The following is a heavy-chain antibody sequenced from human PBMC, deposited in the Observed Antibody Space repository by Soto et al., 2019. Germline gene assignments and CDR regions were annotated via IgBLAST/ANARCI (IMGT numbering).Heavy chain of an antibody. V-gene: IGHV3-7*01. Sequence: GGSLRLSCAASGFTFSSYWMSWVRQAPGKGLEWVANIKQDGSEKYYVDSVKGRFTISRDNAKNSLYLQMNSLRAEYTAVYYCARVMYYYDSSGYDAFDIWGKGTMVTVSS. J-gene: IGHJ3*02. CDR1: GFTFSSYW. CDR2: IKQDGSEK. D-gene: IGHD3-22*01. CDR3: ARVMYYYDSSGYDAFDI.